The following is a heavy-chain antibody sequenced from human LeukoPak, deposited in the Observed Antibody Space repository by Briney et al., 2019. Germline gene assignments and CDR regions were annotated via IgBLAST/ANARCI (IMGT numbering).Heavy chain of an antibody. Sequence: GESLKISCKGSGYSFTSNWIGWLRQMPGKSLEWMVIIYPGDSDTRYSPSFQGQVTISADKSISTAYLQRSSLKASDTAMYYCARRSSSSWYPPPFDYWGQGTLVTVSS. V-gene: IGHV5-51*01. CDR3: ARRSSSSWYPPPFDY. J-gene: IGHJ4*02. CDR2: IYPGDSDT. D-gene: IGHD6-13*01. CDR1: GYSFTSNW.